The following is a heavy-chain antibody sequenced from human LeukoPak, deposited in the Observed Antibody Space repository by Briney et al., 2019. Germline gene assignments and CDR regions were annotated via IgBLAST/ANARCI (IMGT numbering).Heavy chain of an antibody. V-gene: IGHV4-4*07. Sequence: PSETLSLTCTASGGSISSYYWSWIRQPAGKGLESIGHISTSGSTNYNPSLKSRVTISVDTSKNQFSLKLSSVTAADTAVYYCARGPLWFYAFDYWGQGTLVTVSS. J-gene: IGHJ4*02. CDR2: ISTSGST. D-gene: IGHD3-10*01. CDR3: ARGPLWFYAFDY. CDR1: GGSISSYY.